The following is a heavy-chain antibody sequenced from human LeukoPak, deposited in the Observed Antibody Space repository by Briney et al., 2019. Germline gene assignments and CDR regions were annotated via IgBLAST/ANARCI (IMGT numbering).Heavy chain of an antibody. CDR1: GGTFSSYA. V-gene: IGHV1-69*05. J-gene: IGHJ5*02. D-gene: IGHD6-13*01. CDR2: IIPIFGTA. CDR3: ASDATYIAAAGNGWFDP. Sequence: SVKVYWKASGGTFSSYAISWVRQATGQGLEWLGRIIPIFGTANYAQKFRGRVTITTDESTSTAYMELSSVRSEDTAVYYCASDATYIAAAGNGWFDPWGQGTLVIVSS.